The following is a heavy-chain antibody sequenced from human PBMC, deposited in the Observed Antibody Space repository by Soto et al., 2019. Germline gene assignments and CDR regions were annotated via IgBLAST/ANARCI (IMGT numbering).Heavy chain of an antibody. J-gene: IGHJ6*02. CDR1: GFTFYTYG. D-gene: IGHD2-8*02. V-gene: IGHV3-33*01. Sequence: GGSLRLSCAASGFTFYTYGMHWVRQVPGKGLQWVAIIWYDGGTKYYADSVRGRFTVSRDNSKNTLYLQMNSLRDEDTAVYYCARIYCTGNNCKPYYFSGMDVWGQGTTVTSP. CDR2: IWYDGGTK. CDR3: ARIYCTGNNCKPYYFSGMDV.